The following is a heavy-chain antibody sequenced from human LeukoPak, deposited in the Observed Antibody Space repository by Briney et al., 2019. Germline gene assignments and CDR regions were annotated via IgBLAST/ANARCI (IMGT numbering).Heavy chain of an antibody. CDR2: ISGSGGNT. CDR3: AKGRNEDGDAALNY. V-gene: IGHV3-23*01. J-gene: IGHJ4*02. Sequence: GGSLRLSCAASGFTLTTYAMSRVRQAPGKGLEWVSSISGSGGNTFYADSVKGRFTISRDNSKNTLYLQMNSLRAEDTAAYHCAKGRNEDGDAALNYWGQGTLVTVSS. D-gene: IGHD4-17*01. CDR1: GFTLTTYA.